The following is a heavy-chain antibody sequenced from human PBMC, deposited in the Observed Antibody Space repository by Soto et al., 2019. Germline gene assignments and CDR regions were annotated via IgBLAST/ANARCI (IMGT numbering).Heavy chain of an antibody. CDR3: ARDAYDEPPGYFPR. CDR2: MSYDGTTK. J-gene: IGHJ3*01. Sequence: QVQLVESGGDVVQPGRSLRLSCLTSGFIFSSYSLHWVRQAPGKGLEWLTFMSYDGTTKYYADSVRGRFNVSRDNSKNTLYLQMNRLRPEVTAVYYCARDAYDEPPGYFPRWGEGTMVSVSS. CDR1: GFIFSSYS. D-gene: IGHD3-22*01. V-gene: IGHV3-30-3*01.